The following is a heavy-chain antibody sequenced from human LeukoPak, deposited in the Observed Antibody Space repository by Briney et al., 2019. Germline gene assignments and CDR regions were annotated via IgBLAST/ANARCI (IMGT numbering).Heavy chain of an antibody. CDR1: GGSISSYY. V-gene: IGHV4-59*01. CDR2: IYYSGST. Sequence: SETLSLTCTVSGGSISSYYWSWIRQPPGEGLEWIGYIYYSGSTNYNPSLKSRVTISVDTSKNQFSLKLSSVTAADTAVYYCARYGEQLEAFDIWGQGTMVTVSS. D-gene: IGHD6-13*01. CDR3: ARYGEQLEAFDI. J-gene: IGHJ3*02.